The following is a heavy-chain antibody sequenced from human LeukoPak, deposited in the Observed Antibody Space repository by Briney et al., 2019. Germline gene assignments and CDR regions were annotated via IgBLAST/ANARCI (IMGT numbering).Heavy chain of an antibody. Sequence: PGGSLRLSCAASGFTFSSYAMSWVRQAPGKGLEWVSAISGPGGNTYYADSVKGRFTISRDNSKNTLYLQMNSLRAEDTAVYYCAKAHIAAAGTRRGMDVWGKGTTVTVSS. CDR3: AKAHIAAAGTRRGMDV. CDR1: GFTFSSYA. CDR2: ISGPGGNT. V-gene: IGHV3-23*01. J-gene: IGHJ6*04. D-gene: IGHD6-13*01.